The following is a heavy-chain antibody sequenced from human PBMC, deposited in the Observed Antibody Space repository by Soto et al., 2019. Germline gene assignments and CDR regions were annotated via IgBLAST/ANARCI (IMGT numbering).Heavy chain of an antibody. CDR2: IYYSGST. CDR1: GGSISSYY. CDR3: ARDSGTMVRGVIQRFDP. Sequence: SETLSLTCTVSGGSISSYYWIWIRQPPGKGLEWIGYIYYSGSTNYNPSLKSRVTISVDTSKNQFSLKLSSVTAADTAVYYCARDSGTMVRGVIQRFDPWGQGTLVTVSS. J-gene: IGHJ5*02. V-gene: IGHV4-59*01. D-gene: IGHD3-10*01.